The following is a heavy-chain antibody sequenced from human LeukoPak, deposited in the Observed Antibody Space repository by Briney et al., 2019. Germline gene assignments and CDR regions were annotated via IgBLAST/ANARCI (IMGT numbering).Heavy chain of an antibody. V-gene: IGHV5-10-1*01. CDR3: VITRGYSGYEKKGSFDY. D-gene: IGHD5-12*01. Sequence: GEALRISCKGSGYSFTSYWISWVRQMPGKGLEWMGRIDPSDSYTNYSPSFQGHVTISADKSISTAYLQWSSLKASDTAMYYCVITRGYSGYEKKGSFDYWGQGTLVTVSS. J-gene: IGHJ4*02. CDR1: GYSFTSYW. CDR2: IDPSDSYT.